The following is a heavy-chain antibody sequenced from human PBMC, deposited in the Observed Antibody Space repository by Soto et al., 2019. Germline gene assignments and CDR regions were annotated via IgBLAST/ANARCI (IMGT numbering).Heavy chain of an antibody. Sequence: QVQLVKSGAEVKKPVASVRVSCKASGYYFTSFDINWVLQASGQGLEWVGWMNPNTGDTVFVQNFQGRASMTRNTSLSTAFMEVRGLKVEDTAVYYCARGRGGATGGRLDYWGQGTPVIVSS. V-gene: IGHV1-8*01. CDR1: GYYFTSFD. J-gene: IGHJ4*02. CDR2: MNPNTGDT. D-gene: IGHD2-8*02. CDR3: ARGRGGATGGRLDY.